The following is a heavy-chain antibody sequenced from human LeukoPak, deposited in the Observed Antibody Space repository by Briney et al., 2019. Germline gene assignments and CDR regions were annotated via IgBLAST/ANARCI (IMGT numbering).Heavy chain of an antibody. J-gene: IGHJ3*02. CDR2: IIVGSGNT. CDR1: GFTFTSSA. Sequence: GASVKVSCKASGFTFTSSAMQWVRQARGQRLEWIGWIIVGSGNTNYAQKFQERVTITRDMSTSTAYMELSSLRSEDTAVYYCARALAAADAFDIWGQGTMVTVSS. CDR3: ARALAAADAFDI. V-gene: IGHV1-58*02. D-gene: IGHD6-13*01.